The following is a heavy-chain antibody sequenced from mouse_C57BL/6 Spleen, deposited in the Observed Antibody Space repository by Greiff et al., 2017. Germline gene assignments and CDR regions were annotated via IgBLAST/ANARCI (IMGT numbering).Heavy chain of an antibody. V-gene: IGHV7-3*01. CDR3: ARYNYGSSEMDY. Sequence: EVKLVESGGGLVQPGGSLSLSCAASGFTFTDYYMSWVRQPPGKALEWLGFIRNKANGYTTEYSASVKGRFTISRDNSQSILYLQMNALRAEDSATYYCARYNYGSSEMDYWGQGTSVTVSS. CDR1: GFTFTDYY. J-gene: IGHJ4*01. CDR2: IRNKANGYTT. D-gene: IGHD1-1*01.